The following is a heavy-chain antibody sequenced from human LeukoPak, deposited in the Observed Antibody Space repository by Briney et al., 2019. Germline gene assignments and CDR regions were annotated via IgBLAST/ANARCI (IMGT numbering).Heavy chain of an antibody. J-gene: IGHJ4*02. CDR3: ARGVPEYYDFWSGYFYYFDY. CDR1: GGSISSYC. CDR2: IYYSGST. Sequence: SETLSLTCTVSGGSISSYCWSWIRQPPGKGLEWIGYIYYSGSTNYNPSPKSRVTISVDTSKNQFSLKLTSVTAADTAVYYCARGVPEYYDFWSGYFYYFDYWGQGTLVTVSS. V-gene: IGHV4-59*01. D-gene: IGHD3-3*01.